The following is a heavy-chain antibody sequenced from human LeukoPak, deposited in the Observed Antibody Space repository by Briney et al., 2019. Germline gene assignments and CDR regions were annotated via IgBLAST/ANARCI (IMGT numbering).Heavy chain of an antibody. Sequence: ASVKVSCKASGYTFTNYYIHWVRQAPGQGLEWMGMIIPSDGFTTYAQKFQGRLTMTRDMSTSTVYMELSSLRSEDTALYYCATAGRRLFGVLIPLSFDYWGQGTLVTVST. CDR3: ATAGRRLFGVLIPLSFDY. V-gene: IGHV1-46*01. CDR1: GYTFTNYY. J-gene: IGHJ4*02. D-gene: IGHD3-3*01. CDR2: IIPSDGFT.